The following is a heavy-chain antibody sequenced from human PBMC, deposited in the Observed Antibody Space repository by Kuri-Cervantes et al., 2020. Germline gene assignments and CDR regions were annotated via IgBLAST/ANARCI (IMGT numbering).Heavy chain of an antibody. V-gene: IGHV3-74*01. Sequence: GESLKISCAASGFTFSSYWMRWVRQAPGKGLVWVSRINSDGSSTSYADSVKGRFTISRDNAKNTLYLQMNSLRAEDTAVYYCAKSSGDYYYYGMDVWGQGTTVTVSS. D-gene: IGHD4-17*01. J-gene: IGHJ6*02. CDR2: INSDGSST. CDR1: GFTFSSYW. CDR3: AKSSGDYYYYGMDV.